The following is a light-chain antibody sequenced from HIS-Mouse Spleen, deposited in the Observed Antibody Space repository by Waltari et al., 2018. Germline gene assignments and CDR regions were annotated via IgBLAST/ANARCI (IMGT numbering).Light chain of an antibody. V-gene: IGKV1-5*03. J-gene: IGKJ1*01. CDR3: QQYNSYSWR. Sequence: DIQMTQSPSTLSASVGDRVTITCRASQSISSWLAWYQQKPGKAPKLLSYKASSLESGVPSRFSGSGYGTEVTLTISSLQPDDFATYYCQQYNSYSWRFGQGTKVEIK. CDR1: QSISSW. CDR2: KAS.